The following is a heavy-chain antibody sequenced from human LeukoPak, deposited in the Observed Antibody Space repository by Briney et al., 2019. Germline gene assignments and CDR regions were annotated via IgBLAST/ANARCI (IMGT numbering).Heavy chain of an antibody. V-gene: IGHV3-23*01. Sequence: PGGSLRLSCAASGFRFSDYTMTWVRQAPGKGPEWGSAIGGRGGSTYHADSLGGRFTISRDNSKDMLYLQMNSLKVEDTATYYCGKEGGAWGQGTKVTVSS. D-gene: IGHD3-16*01. CDR1: GFRFSDYT. J-gene: IGHJ5*02. CDR2: IGGRGGST. CDR3: GKEGGA.